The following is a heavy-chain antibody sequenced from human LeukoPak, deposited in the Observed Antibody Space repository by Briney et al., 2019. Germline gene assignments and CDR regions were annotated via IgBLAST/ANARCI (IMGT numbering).Heavy chain of an antibody. Sequence: PSETLSLTCTVSGGSSSRHYWSWIRQPPGKGLEWIGYIYYGGSTNYNPSLESRVTISVDTSKNQFSLNLSSVTAADTAVYYCARVSSLGYYFDCWGQGTLVTVSS. CDR3: ARVSSLGYYFDC. CDR1: GGSSSRHY. J-gene: IGHJ4*02. D-gene: IGHD2-2*01. CDR2: IYYGGST. V-gene: IGHV4-59*11.